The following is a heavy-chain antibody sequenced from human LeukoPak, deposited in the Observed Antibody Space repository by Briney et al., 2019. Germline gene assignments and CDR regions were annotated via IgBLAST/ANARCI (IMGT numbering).Heavy chain of an antibody. CDR1: GFAFSDYY. J-gene: IGHJ6*02. D-gene: IGHD3-10*01. V-gene: IGHV3-23*01. CDR2: IGGSAGST. CDR3: AKPDYYYGSGTSTYFGMDV. Sequence: PGGSLRLSCAASGFAFSDYYMAWIRQAPGRGLEWVSAIGGSAGSTYYADSVKGRFTISRDNSKNTLYLQMNSLRAEDTAVYYCAKPDYYYGSGTSTYFGMDVWGQGTTVTVSS.